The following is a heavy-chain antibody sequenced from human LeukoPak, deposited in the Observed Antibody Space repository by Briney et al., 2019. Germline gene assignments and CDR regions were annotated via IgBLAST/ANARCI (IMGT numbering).Heavy chain of an antibody. CDR3: ARVNHETTFGY. J-gene: IGHJ4*02. CDR2: TYYSGST. Sequence: SETLSLTCTVSGGSISSGDYYWSWIRQPPGKGLEWIGYTYYSGSTYYNPSLKSRVTISVDTSKNQFSLKLSSVTAADTAVYYCARVNHETTFGYWGQGTLVTVSS. D-gene: IGHD3-16*01. CDR1: GGSISSGDYY. V-gene: IGHV4-30-4*01.